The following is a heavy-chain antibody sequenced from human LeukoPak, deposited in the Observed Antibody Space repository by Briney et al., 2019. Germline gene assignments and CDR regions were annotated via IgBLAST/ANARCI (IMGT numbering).Heavy chain of an antibody. V-gene: IGHV4-34*01. Sequence: SETLSLTCAVYGGSFSGYYWSWIRQPPGKGLEWIGEINHSGSTNYNPSLKSRVTISVDTSKNQFSLKLSSVTAADTAVYYCARHIGFGDVKFDPCGQGTLVTVSS. D-gene: IGHD3-10*01. CDR2: INHSGST. CDR1: GGSFSGYY. CDR3: ARHIGFGDVKFDP. J-gene: IGHJ5*02.